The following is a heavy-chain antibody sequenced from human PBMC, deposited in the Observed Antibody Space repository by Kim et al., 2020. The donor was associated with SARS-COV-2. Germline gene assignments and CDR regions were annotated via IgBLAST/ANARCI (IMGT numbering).Heavy chain of an antibody. J-gene: IGHJ2*01. V-gene: IGHV3-74*01. CDR2: INSDGSST. CDR1: GFTFSSYW. CDR3: ARRAYCSGGSCSTIWYFDL. D-gene: IGHD2-15*01. Sequence: GGSLRLSCAASGFTFSSYWMHWVRQAPGKGLVWVSRINSDGSSTSYADSVKGRFTISRDNAKNTLYLQMNSLRAEDTAVYYCARRAYCSGGSCSTIWYFDLWGRGTLVTVSS.